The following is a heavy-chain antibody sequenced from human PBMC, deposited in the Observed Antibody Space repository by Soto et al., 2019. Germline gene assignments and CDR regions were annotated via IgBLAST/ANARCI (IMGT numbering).Heavy chain of an antibody. CDR1: GGTFSSYA. Sequence: QVQLVQSGAEVKKPGSSVKVSCKASGGTFSSYAISWVRQAPGQGLEWMGGIIPIFGTANYAQKFQGRVTITADESTSTAYMELSSLRSEDTAVYYCARFGVRGVISPNWLDPWGQGTLVTVSS. D-gene: IGHD3-10*01. CDR3: ARFGVRGVISPNWLDP. CDR2: IIPIFGTA. J-gene: IGHJ5*02. V-gene: IGHV1-69*12.